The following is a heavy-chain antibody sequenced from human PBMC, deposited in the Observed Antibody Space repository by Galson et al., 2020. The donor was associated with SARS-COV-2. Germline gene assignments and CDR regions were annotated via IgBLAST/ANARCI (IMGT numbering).Heavy chain of an antibody. V-gene: IGHV4-38-2*01. CDR2: SYHSGST. Sequence: SETLSLTCAVSGYSISSGYYWGWIRQPPGKGLEWIGSSYHSGSTYYNPSLKSRVTISVDTSKNQFSLKLSSVTAADTAVYYCARSPRGYYYYYMDVWGKGTTVTISS. D-gene: IGHD3-10*01. CDR3: ARSPRGYYYYYMDV. J-gene: IGHJ6*03. CDR1: GYSISSGYY.